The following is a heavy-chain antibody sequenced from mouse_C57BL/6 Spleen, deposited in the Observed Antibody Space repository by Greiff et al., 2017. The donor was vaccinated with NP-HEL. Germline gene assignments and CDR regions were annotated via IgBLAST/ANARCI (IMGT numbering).Heavy chain of an antibody. J-gene: IGHJ3*01. Sequence: QVQLKQSGPELVKPGASVKISCKASGYSFTSYYIHWVKQRPGQGLEWIGWIYPGSGNTKYNEKFKGKATLTADTSSSTAYMQLSSLTSEDSAVYYCAREDYYGSSPFAYWGQGTLVTVSA. CDR1: GYSFTSYY. V-gene: IGHV1-66*01. D-gene: IGHD1-1*01. CDR3: AREDYYGSSPFAY. CDR2: IYPGSGNT.